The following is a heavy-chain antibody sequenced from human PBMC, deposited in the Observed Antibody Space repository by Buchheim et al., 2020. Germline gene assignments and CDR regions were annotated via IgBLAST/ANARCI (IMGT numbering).Heavy chain of an antibody. D-gene: IGHD2-15*01. J-gene: IGHJ4*02. CDR3: AKEHCSGGSCYVGLDY. CDR1: GFTFSSYW. V-gene: IGHV3-7*04. CDR2: IKPDGNEM. Sequence: EVLLVESGGGLVQPGGSLRLSCATSGFTFSSYWMTWVRRAPGRGLEWVANIKPDGNEMYYVDSVKGRLIISRDNPENSLYLQMNSLRAEDTAVYYCAKEHCSGGSCYVGLDYWGQGTL.